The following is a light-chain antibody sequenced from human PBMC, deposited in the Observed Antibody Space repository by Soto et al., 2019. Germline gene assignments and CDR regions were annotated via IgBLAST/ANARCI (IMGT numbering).Light chain of an antibody. Sequence: EVVMTQSPATLSLSPGERATLSCRASQSVSSNLAWYHQKPGQAPRLLIYGASTRATVIPARFSGSGSGTEFTLSISSLQSEDFAVYYCQQYNNWPLTFGGGTKVEIK. J-gene: IGKJ4*01. CDR2: GAS. CDR1: QSVSSN. CDR3: QQYNNWPLT. V-gene: IGKV3-15*01.